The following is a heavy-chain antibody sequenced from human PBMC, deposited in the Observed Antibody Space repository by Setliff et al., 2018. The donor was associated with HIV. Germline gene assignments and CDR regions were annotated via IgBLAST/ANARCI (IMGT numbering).Heavy chain of an antibody. J-gene: IGHJ4*02. V-gene: IGHV4-31*03. CDR3: ARSRLHYYDSSGYYPSYFDY. Sequence: SETLSLTCTVTGGSISSGGFYWTWIRQHPGKGLKWIGYIYNTGSTYHSPSLESRVNISIEPSKKQFSLKLSSATAADTAVYYCARSRLHYYDSSGYYPSYFDYWGQGTLVTVSS. D-gene: IGHD3-22*01. CDR2: IYNTGST. CDR1: GGSISSGGFY.